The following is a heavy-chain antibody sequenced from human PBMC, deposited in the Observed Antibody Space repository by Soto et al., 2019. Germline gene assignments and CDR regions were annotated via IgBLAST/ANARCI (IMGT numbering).Heavy chain of an antibody. CDR1: GGSISSSSYY. Sequence: QLQLQESGPGLVKPSETLSLTCTVSGGSISSSSYYWGWIRQPPGKGLEWIGSLYYSGSTYYNPSLKSRVTISVDTSKNPFALKLSSVTAADTAVYYCARRVVRGVISNYFDYWGQGTLVTVSS. CDR2: LYYSGST. V-gene: IGHV4-39*01. D-gene: IGHD3-10*01. J-gene: IGHJ4*02. CDR3: ARRVVRGVISNYFDY.